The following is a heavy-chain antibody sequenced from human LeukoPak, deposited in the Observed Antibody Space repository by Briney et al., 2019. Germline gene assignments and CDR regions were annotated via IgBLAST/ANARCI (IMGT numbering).Heavy chain of an antibody. CDR1: GGSITGYY. Sequence: PSETLSLTCTVSGGSITGYYWNWIRQPAGQGLEWLGRVYSSGVGNYNPSLTSRVTMSVDTSRNQFSLKLTSLTAADTAVYYCAREEFLHEIDSSGYFVYWGQGTLVTVSS. J-gene: IGHJ4*02. D-gene: IGHD3-22*01. V-gene: IGHV4-4*07. CDR2: VYSSGVG. CDR3: AREEFLHEIDSSGYFVY.